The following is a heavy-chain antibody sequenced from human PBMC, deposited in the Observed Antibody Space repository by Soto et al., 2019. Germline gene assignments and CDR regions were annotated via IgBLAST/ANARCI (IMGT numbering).Heavy chain of an antibody. CDR3: ARDRLGWLPDHYFDY. CDR1: GYTFTSYG. J-gene: IGHJ4*02. CDR2: ISAYNGNT. V-gene: IGHV1-18*01. Sequence: QIPLVQSGAEVKKPGASVKVSCKASGYTFTSYGISWVRQAPGQGLEWMGWISAYNGNTNYAQKLQGRVTMTTDTSTSTAYMELRSLRSDDTAVYYCARDRLGWLPDHYFDYWGQGTLVTVS. D-gene: IGHD2-21*01.